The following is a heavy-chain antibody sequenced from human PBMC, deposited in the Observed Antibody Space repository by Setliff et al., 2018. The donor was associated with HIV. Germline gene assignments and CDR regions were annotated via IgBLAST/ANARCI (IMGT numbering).Heavy chain of an antibody. Sequence: GASVKVSCKASGGTFSSYSISWVRQAPGQGLEWMGRILPIFGTRDYAQKFQGRVTITADKSTSTAYMELRSLRSEDTAVYYCAVYGSPTYYFDYWGQGTLVTVSS. CDR3: AVYGSPTYYFDY. CDR1: GGTFSSYS. J-gene: IGHJ4*02. CDR2: ILPIFGTR. V-gene: IGHV1-69*06. D-gene: IGHD6-13*01.